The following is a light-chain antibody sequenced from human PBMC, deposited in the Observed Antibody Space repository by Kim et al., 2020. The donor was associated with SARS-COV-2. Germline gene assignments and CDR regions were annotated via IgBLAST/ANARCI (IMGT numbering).Light chain of an antibody. CDR2: GNS. J-gene: IGLJ3*02. CDR3: QSYDSSLSGGV. CDR1: SSNIGAGYD. V-gene: IGLV1-40*01. Sequence: RVTISCTGSSSNIGAGYDVHWYQQLPGTAPKLLIHGNSNRPSGVPDRFSGSKSGTSASLAITGLQAEDEADYYCQSYDSSLSGGVFGGGTQLTVL.